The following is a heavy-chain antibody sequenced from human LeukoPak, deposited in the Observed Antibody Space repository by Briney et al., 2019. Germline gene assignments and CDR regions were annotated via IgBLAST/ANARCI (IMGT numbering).Heavy chain of an antibody. V-gene: IGHV1-46*01. CDR3: ARGDGEAATGTENWFDP. J-gene: IGHJ5*02. CDR2: INPSGGRT. D-gene: IGHD6-13*01. Sequence: ASVKVSCKASGYTVTNYHMHWVRQAPGQGLEWMGIINPSGGRTSYAQKLQGRVTMTRDMSTSTAYMELSSLRSEDTAVYYCARGDGEAATGTENWFDPWGQGTLVTVSS. CDR1: GYTVTNYH.